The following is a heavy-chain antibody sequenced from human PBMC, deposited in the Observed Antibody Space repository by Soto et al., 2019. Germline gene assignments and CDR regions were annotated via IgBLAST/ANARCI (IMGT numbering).Heavy chain of an antibody. CDR3: ARYGLPSRYYYYGMDV. V-gene: IGHV4-4*02. D-gene: IGHD2-21*02. CDR2: IYHSGST. CDR1: GGSISSSNW. Sequence: QVQLQESGPGLVKPSGTLSLTCAVSGGSISSSNWWSWVRQPPGKGLEWIGEIYHSGSTNYNPSLKGRVTISVDKSKNQFSLKLSAVTAADTAVYYCARYGLPSRYYYYGMDVWGQGTTVTVSS. J-gene: IGHJ6*02.